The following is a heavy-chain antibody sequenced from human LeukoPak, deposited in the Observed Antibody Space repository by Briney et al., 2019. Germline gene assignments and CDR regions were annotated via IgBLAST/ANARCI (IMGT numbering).Heavy chain of an antibody. J-gene: IGHJ5*02. CDR1: GFTFSSYA. V-gene: IGHV3-30-3*01. CDR2: ISYDGSNK. CDR3: ARDLGIAAIEGNWFDP. D-gene: IGHD6-13*01. Sequence: GGSLRLSCAASGFTFSSYAMHWVRQAPGKGLEWVAVISYDGSNKYYADSVKGRSTISRDNSKNTLYLQMNSLRAEDTAVYYCARDLGIAAIEGNWFDPWGQGTLVTVSS.